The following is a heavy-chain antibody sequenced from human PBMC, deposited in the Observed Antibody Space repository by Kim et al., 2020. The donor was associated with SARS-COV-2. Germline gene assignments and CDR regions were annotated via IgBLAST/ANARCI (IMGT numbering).Heavy chain of an antibody. CDR3: ARSGIGMATIHMFNDY. Sequence: GESLKISCAASGFTFSDYYMSWIRQAPGKGLEWVSYISSSSRYTNYANSVKGRFTISRDDAKNSLYLQMNSLRAEDTAVYYCARSGIGMATIHMFNDYWGQGTLVTVSS. CDR2: ISSSSRYT. V-gene: IGHV3-11*03. CDR1: GFTFSDYY. D-gene: IGHD3-10*02. J-gene: IGHJ4*02.